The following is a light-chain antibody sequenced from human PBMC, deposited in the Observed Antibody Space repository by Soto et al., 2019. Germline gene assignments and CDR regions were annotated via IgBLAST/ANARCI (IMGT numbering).Light chain of an antibody. J-gene: IGKJ1*01. V-gene: IGKV3-20*01. CDR1: QSVSSRY. Sequence: EIVLTQSPGTLPLSPGERATLSCRASQSVSSRYLGWYQQKPGQAPRLLIYGASSRATGIPDRFSGSGSGTDFTLTISRQEPEDFAVYYCQQYGSSPWTFGQGTKVEIK. CDR3: QQYGSSPWT. CDR2: GAS.